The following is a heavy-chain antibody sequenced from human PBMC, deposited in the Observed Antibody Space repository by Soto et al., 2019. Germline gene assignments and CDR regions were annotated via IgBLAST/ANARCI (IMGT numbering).Heavy chain of an antibody. V-gene: IGHV4-30-2*01. Sequence: SETLSLTCAVSGGSIDSGGFSWNWIRQPPGKGLEWIGYIYQSGGTLYNPSLKSRVTISVDRSKNQFSLNMSSVTAADTAVYYCARDSLSGYYFDYWGLGTLVTVS. CDR1: GGSIDSGGFS. J-gene: IGHJ4*02. CDR2: IYQSGGT. CDR3: ARDSLSGYYFDY. D-gene: IGHD3-22*01.